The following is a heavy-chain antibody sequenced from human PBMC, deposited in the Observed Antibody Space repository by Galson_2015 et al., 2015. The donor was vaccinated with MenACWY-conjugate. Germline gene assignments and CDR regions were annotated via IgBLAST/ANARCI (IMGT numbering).Heavy chain of an antibody. CDR1: GFSFGDYD. V-gene: IGHV3-49*03. CDR3: TRDLDTEYSSSYYAFDV. Sequence: SLRLSCAPSGFSFGDYDMSWFRQAPGKGLEWVGFIRSKAYGGATEYAASVKGRFTVSRDDSKSIAYLQMNSLKTEDTAVYYCTRDLDTEYSSSYYAFDVWGQGTMVTVSS. CDR2: IRSKAYGGAT. J-gene: IGHJ3*01. D-gene: IGHD6-6*01.